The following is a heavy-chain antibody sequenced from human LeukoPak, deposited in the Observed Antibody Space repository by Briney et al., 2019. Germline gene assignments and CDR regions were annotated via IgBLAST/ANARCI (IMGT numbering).Heavy chain of an antibody. CDR3: AKDLRAVAGPFDC. J-gene: IGHJ4*02. CDR2: ISSDGSNK. V-gene: IGHV3-30*18. CDR1: GFTFSSYV. D-gene: IGHD6-19*01. Sequence: GGSLRLSCAASGFTFSSYVMHLVRQAPGKGLEWVAVISSDGSNKYYADSVKGRFTISRDNSKNTLYLQMNSLRAEDTAVYYCAKDLRAVAGPFDCWGQGTLVTVSS.